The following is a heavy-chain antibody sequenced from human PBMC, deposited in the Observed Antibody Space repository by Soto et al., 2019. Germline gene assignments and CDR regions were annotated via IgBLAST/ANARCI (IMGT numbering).Heavy chain of an antibody. D-gene: IGHD3-16*01. CDR1: GFTFSSYG. CDR2: IWYDGSNK. J-gene: IGHJ6*03. CDR3: ARARGAVPSGYYYYYMDV. V-gene: IGHV3-33*01. Sequence: VGSLRLSCAASGFTFSSYGMHWVRQAPGKGLEWVAVIWYDGSNKYYADSVKGRFTISRDNSKNTLYLQMNSLRAEDTAVYYCARARGAVPSGYYYYYMDVWGKGTTVTVSS.